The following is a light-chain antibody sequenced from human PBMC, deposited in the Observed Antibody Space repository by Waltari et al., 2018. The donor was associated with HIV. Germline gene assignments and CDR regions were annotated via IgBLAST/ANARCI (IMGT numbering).Light chain of an antibody. CDR1: SSDIGGYNY. Sequence: QSVLTQPASVSGSPGQSITISCTGTSSDIGGYNYVSWYQQHPGKVPKLMIFVVLKRPPGLSSRFSCAKSGTTAALTSSGHQGGGVADYYCSAYTRGSALEVFGGGTKLTVL. CDR2: VVL. CDR3: SAYTRGSALEV. J-gene: IGLJ2*01. V-gene: IGLV2-14*03.